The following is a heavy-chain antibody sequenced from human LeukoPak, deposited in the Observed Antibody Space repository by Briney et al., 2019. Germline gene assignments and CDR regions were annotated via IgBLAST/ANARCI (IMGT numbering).Heavy chain of an antibody. V-gene: IGHV1-18*01. CDR1: GYTFTSYG. Sequence: ASVKVSCKASGYTFTSYGISWVRQAPGQGLEWMGWISAYNGNTNYAQKHQGRVTMTTDTSTSTAYMELRSLRSDDTAVYYCARSAGSSSWYVNFDYWGQGTLVTVSS. J-gene: IGHJ4*02. CDR2: ISAYNGNT. D-gene: IGHD6-13*01. CDR3: ARSAGSSSWYVNFDY.